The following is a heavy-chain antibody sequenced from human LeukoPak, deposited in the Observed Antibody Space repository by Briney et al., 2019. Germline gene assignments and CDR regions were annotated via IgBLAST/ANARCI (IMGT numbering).Heavy chain of an antibody. CDR2: ISGSGGST. CDR1: GFTFSSYA. J-gene: IGHJ4*02. V-gene: IGHV3-23*01. D-gene: IGHD3-22*01. Sequence: PGGSLRLSCAASGFTFSSYAMSWVRQAPGKGLEWVSAISGSGGSTYYADSVKGRFTISRDNSENTLYLQMNSLRAEDTAVYYCAKPLVEFDYYDSSGPDYWGQGTLVTVSS. CDR3: AKPLVEFDYYDSSGPDY.